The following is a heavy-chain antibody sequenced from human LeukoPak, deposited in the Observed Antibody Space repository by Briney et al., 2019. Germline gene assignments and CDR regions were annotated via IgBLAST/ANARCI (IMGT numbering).Heavy chain of an antibody. D-gene: IGHD3-22*01. J-gene: IGHJ4*02. CDR3: ATGLNGYDSSALHY. V-gene: IGHV1-24*01. CDR1: GYTLTELS. CDR2: FDPEDGET. Sequence: GASVKVSCKVSGYTLTELSMHWVRQAPRKGLEWMGGFDPEDGETIYAQKFQGRVTMTEDTSTDTAYMELSSLRSEDTAVYYCATGLNGYDSSALHYWGQGTLVTVSS.